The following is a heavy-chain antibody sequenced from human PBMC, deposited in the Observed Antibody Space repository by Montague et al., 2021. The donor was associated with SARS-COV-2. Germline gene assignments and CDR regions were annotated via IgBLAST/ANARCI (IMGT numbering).Heavy chain of an antibody. CDR1: GDSIGSATYY. CDR3: ARRLTGLEPPFDP. J-gene: IGHJ5*02. D-gene: IGHD1-1*01. V-gene: IGHV4-39*01. CDR2: IYYSGST. Sequence: SETLSLTCDVSGDSIGSATYYWAWIRQPPGRGLEWIVNIYYSGSTMYNPSLQSRVTMSVDTSKNQFSLHLNLVTAADTAVYDCARRLTGLEPPFDPWGQGTLVIVSS.